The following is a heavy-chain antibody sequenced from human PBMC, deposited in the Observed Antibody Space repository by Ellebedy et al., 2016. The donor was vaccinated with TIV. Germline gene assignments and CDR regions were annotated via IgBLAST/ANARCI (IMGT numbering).Heavy chain of an antibody. J-gene: IGHJ4*02. Sequence: GESLKISCKGSGYIFTDYWITWVRQMHGKGLEWLGRIDPTDSYTNYSPSFQGHVTISVDRSISTAYLQWSGLKASDTATYYCARDRSESSYNYKSDYWGQGTRVTVSS. CDR2: IDPTDSYT. CDR3: ARDRSESSYNYKSDY. D-gene: IGHD3-16*01. V-gene: IGHV5-10-1*01. CDR1: GYIFTDYW.